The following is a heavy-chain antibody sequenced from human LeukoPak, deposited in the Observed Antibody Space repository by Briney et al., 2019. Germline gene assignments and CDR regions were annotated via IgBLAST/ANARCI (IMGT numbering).Heavy chain of an antibody. CDR2: ISDSGGST. J-gene: IGHJ6*02. CDR1: GFTFSTYV. Sequence: PGGSLRLSCAASGFTFSTYVMNWVRQAPGKGLEWVSTISDSGGSTYYADSVKGRFTISRDNSKSTLYLQMNSLRAEDTAVYYCGLYYVMDVWGQGTSVTVSS. V-gene: IGHV3-23*01. CDR3: GLYYVMDV.